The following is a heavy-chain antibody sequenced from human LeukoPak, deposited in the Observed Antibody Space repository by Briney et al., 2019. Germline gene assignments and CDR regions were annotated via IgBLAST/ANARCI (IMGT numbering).Heavy chain of an antibody. CDR1: GGSISGYY. CDR2: IYHSGAT. CDR3: ARSSDGYFGP. Sequence: KASETLSLTCTGSGGSISGYYWSWIRQPPGKGLEWIGEIYHSGATKYNPSLRSRVTISVDTSKNQFSLRLNSMATADTAVYYCARSSDGYFGPWGQGTLVTVSS. J-gene: IGHJ5*02. V-gene: IGHV4-59*01. D-gene: IGHD5-24*01.